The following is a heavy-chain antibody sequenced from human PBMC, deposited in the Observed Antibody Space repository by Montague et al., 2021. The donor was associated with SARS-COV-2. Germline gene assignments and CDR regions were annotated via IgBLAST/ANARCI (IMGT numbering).Heavy chain of an antibody. J-gene: IGHJ4*02. V-gene: IGHV3-21*01. CDR3: AREKGIAVAGTDY. D-gene: IGHD6-19*01. CDR2: ITSRSSDT. Sequence: SLRLSCAGSGFTFSSYTMNLFRQAPGKGLEWVSSITSRSSDTFYSDSVKGRFTISRDNAKNSLYLQMNSLRAEDTAVYYCAREKGIAVAGTDYWGQGTLLTVSS. CDR1: GFTFSSYT.